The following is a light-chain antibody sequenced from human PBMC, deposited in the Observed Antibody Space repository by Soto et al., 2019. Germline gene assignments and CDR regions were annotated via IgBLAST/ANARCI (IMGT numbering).Light chain of an antibody. J-gene: IGKJ1*01. Sequence: DSQVTQSPSTLSASVGDRVTITCRASQNIYTWLAWYQQKPGKAPKLLIYKASTLKSGVPSRFSGSGSGTEFTLTISSLQPDDFATYYCQHYNSYSEAFGQGTKVDIK. V-gene: IGKV1-5*03. CDR2: KAS. CDR3: QHYNSYSEA. CDR1: QNIYTW.